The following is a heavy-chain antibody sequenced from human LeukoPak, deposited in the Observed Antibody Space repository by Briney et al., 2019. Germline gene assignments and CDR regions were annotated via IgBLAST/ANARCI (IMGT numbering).Heavy chain of an antibody. Sequence: SETLSLTCTVSGXSISSGGYYWSWIRQPPGKGLEWIGTISYSGSTYYNPSLKSRVTISVDTSKNQFSLKLSSVTAADTAVYYCARHSAYGTKADYWGQGALVTVSS. CDR2: ISYSGST. V-gene: IGHV4-39*01. J-gene: IGHJ4*02. CDR3: ARHSAYGTKADY. D-gene: IGHD2-8*01. CDR1: GXSISSGGYY.